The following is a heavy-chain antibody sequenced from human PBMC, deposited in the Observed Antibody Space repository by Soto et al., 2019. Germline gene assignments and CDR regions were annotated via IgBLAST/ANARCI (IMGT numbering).Heavy chain of an antibody. D-gene: IGHD6-13*01. Sequence: SETLSLTCAVYGGSFSGYYWSWIRQPPGKGLEWIGEINHSGSTNYNPSLKSRVTISVDTSKNQFSLKLSSVTAADTAVYYCARGLTLVSSSWFSPRGWFDPWGQGTLVTVSS. J-gene: IGHJ5*02. CDR2: INHSGST. CDR1: GGSFSGYY. V-gene: IGHV4-34*01. CDR3: ARGLTLVSSSWFSPRGWFDP.